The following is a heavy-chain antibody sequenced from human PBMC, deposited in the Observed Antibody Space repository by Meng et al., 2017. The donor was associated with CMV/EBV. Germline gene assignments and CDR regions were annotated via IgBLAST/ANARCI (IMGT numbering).Heavy chain of an antibody. V-gene: IGHV1-2*02. CDR2: INPNSGGT. CDR1: GYAFTGYY. Sequence: VKVSCKASGYAFTGYYMHWVRQAPGQGLEWMGWINPNSGGTNYAQKFQGRVTMTRDTSISTAYMELSRLRSDDTAVYYCARESTYCSSTSCYYYYGMDVWGQGTTVTVSS. D-gene: IGHD2-2*01. J-gene: IGHJ6*02. CDR3: ARESTYCSSTSCYYYYGMDV.